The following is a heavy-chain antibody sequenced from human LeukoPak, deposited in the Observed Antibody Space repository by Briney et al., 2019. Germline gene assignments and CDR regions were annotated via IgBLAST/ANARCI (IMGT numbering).Heavy chain of an antibody. D-gene: IGHD6-6*01. V-gene: IGHV4-4*07. Sequence: PSETLSLSCIHPVGSISSYYWSWIRDPAGKGLEWIGRSDSSCSTNYDPALKSRVTMSVDTSKNQFSLKLSAVTAADTAVYYCARENPAAPTLDYWGQGTLVTVSS. CDR3: ARENPAAPTLDY. CDR1: VGSISSYY. J-gene: IGHJ4*02. CDR2: SDSSCST.